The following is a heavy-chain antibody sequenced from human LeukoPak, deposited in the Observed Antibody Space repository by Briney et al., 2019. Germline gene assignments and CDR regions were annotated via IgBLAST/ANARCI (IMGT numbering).Heavy chain of an antibody. Sequence: GASVKVSCKASGYTFTGYYMHWVRQATGQGLEWMGWMNPNSGNTGYAQKFQGRVTMTRNTSISTAYMELSSLRSEDTAVYYCARENFHHYDSSGFDYWGQGTLVTVSS. D-gene: IGHD3-22*01. CDR2: MNPNSGNT. CDR3: ARENFHHYDSSGFDY. CDR1: GYTFTGYY. V-gene: IGHV1-8*02. J-gene: IGHJ4*02.